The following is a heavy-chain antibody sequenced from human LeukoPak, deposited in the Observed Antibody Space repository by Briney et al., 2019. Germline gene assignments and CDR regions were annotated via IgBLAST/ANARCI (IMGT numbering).Heavy chain of an antibody. CDR1: GFTFSGYW. D-gene: IGHD1-26*01. Sequence: GGSLRLSCAASGFTFSGYWMHWVRQAPGKGLAWVSVIRSDGSITTYADSVKGRFTISRDTAKNTLYLQMNSLRAEDTAVYYCARYGRSCTFDKWGQGPLLSVSS. V-gene: IGHV3-74*01. CDR3: ARYGRSCTFDK. CDR2: IRSDGSIT. J-gene: IGHJ4*02.